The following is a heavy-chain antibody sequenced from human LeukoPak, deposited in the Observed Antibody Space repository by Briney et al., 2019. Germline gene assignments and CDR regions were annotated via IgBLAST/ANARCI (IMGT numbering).Heavy chain of an antibody. CDR2: IYFSGST. Sequence: SETLSLTCTVSGGSISSGGYYWSWIRRHPAKGLEWIGYIYFSGSTYNNPSLKSRVTISVDTSKNQFSLKLSSVTAADTAVYYCARFRRGIVATGFDYWGQGTLVTVSS. D-gene: IGHD5-12*01. V-gene: IGHV4-31*03. CDR1: GGSISSGGYY. CDR3: ARFRRGIVATGFDY. J-gene: IGHJ4*02.